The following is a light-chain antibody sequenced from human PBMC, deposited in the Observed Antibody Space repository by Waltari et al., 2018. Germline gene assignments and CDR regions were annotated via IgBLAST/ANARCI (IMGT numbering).Light chain of an antibody. J-gene: IGKJ1*01. V-gene: IGKV6-21*02. Sequence: ITCRASQSIGSGLHWFQQKPDQSPKLLIKYASQSISGVPSRFSGSGSGTDFTLTINSLEAEDAATYYCHQGSSPWTFGQGTKVEIK. CDR3: HQGSSPWT. CDR1: QSIGSG. CDR2: YAS.